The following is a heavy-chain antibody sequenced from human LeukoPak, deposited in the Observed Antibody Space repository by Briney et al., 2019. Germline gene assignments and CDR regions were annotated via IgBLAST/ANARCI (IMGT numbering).Heavy chain of an antibody. D-gene: IGHD6-19*01. J-gene: IGHJ4*02. Sequence: PGRSLRLSCAASGFTFSSYDMHGVRQAPGKGLEWVALTSYDGSNKYYADSVKGRFTISRDSSTNTLYLQMISLRAEDTAVYYCAKGHSSGWYLDSWGQGTLVTVSS. V-gene: IGHV3-30*18. CDR3: AKGHSSGWYLDS. CDR1: GFTFSSYD. CDR2: TSYDGSNK.